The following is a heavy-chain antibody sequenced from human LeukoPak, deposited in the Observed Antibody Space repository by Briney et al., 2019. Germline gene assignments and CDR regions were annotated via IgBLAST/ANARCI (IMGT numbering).Heavy chain of an antibody. CDR2: INHSGST. CDR3: ARNREPAATIDY. D-gene: IGHD2-2*01. Sequence: SETLSLTCAVYGESFSGYYWNWIRQPPGKGLEWIGEINHSGSTNYNPSLQSRVTISVDTSENQFSLRLSSVTAADTAVYFCARNREPAATIDYWGQGTLVTVSS. V-gene: IGHV4-34*01. J-gene: IGHJ4*02. CDR1: GESFSGYY.